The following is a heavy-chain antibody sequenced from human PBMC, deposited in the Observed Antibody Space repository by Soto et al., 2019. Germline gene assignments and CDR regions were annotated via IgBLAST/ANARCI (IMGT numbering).Heavy chain of an antibody. V-gene: IGHV4-59*08. D-gene: IGHD4-17*01. Sequence: SETLSLTCTVSGCSISSYYWSWIRQPPGKGLEWIGYIYYSGSTNYNPSLKSRVTISVDTSKNQFSLKLSSVTAAGTAVYYCARHAFDYGEGYYFDYWGQGTLVTVSS. J-gene: IGHJ4*02. CDR1: GCSISSYY. CDR2: IYYSGST. CDR3: ARHAFDYGEGYYFDY.